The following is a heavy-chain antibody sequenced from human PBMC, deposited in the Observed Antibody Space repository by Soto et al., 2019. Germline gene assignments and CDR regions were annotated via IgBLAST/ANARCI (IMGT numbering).Heavy chain of an antibody. CDR3: ARKILGSTTRTEYWYFHL. CDR2: SSGGGDAT. Sequence: EVQLLESGGGLVQPGGSLRLSCSGSGFTFFNYAMNWVRQAEWKGLEWVSSSSGGGDATFLPDSVRGRFTFSRDNSKNTVTLQMNSLGVEHAAVYYCARKILGSTTRTEYWYFHLWGRGTRVTVSS. CDR1: GFTFFNYA. D-gene: IGHD7-27*01. J-gene: IGHJ2*01. V-gene: IGHV3-23*01.